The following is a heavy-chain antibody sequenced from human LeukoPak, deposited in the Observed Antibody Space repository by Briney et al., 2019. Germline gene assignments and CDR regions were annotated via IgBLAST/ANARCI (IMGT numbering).Heavy chain of an antibody. CDR3: ARARWEKVRGVIRSYAFDI. D-gene: IGHD3-10*01. J-gene: IGHJ3*02. V-gene: IGHV1-8*01. Sequence: GASVKVSCKASGYTFTSYDINWVRQATGQGLEWMGWMNPNSGNAGYAQKFQGRVTMTRNTSISTAYMELSSLRSEDTAVYYCARARWEKVRGVIRSYAFDIWGQGTMVTVSS. CDR1: GYTFTSYD. CDR2: MNPNSGNA.